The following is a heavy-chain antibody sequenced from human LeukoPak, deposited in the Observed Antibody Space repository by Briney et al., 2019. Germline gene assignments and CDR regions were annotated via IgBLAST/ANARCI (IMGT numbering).Heavy chain of an antibody. CDR1: GYTLTELS. CDR2: FDPEDGET. J-gene: IGHJ4*02. Sequence: ASVKVSCKFSGYTLTELSMHWVRQAPGKGVEWMGGFDPEDGETIYAQKFQGRVTMTEDTSTDTAYMELSSLRSEDTAVYYCAAIGRKWIDDWGQGTLVTVSS. D-gene: IGHD5-12*01. CDR3: AAIGRKWIDD. V-gene: IGHV1-24*01.